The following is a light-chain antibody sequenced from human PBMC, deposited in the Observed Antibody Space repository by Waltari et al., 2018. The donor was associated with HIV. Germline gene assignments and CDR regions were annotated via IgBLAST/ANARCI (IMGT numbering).Light chain of an antibody. J-gene: IGLJ3*02. CDR2: DNN. CDR3: GTWDTSLDAGV. CDR1: SPNTRTTY. Sequence: SVLTQPPSLSAAPGQKVTISCSGTSPNTRTTYASWFQQLPGAAPRFLIYDNNQRPSGVPDRFSGSRSGTSATLGVSGLQPGDEADYYCGTWDTSLDAGVFGGGTKLTVL. V-gene: IGLV1-51*01.